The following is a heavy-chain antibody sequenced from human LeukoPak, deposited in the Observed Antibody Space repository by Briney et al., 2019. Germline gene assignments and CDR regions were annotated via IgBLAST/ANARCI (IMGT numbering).Heavy chain of an antibody. V-gene: IGHV4-38-2*02. CDR2: VYYIGSP. CDR3: AGGRDALDI. Sequence: ETLSLTCSVSGYSITSGYYWGWIRQPPGKGLEWVGSVYYIGSPHYNPSLKSRATVSVDTSSNRFSLRLTSLTAADSALYYCAGGRDALDIWGQGTMVTVSS. CDR1: GYSITSGYY. J-gene: IGHJ3*02.